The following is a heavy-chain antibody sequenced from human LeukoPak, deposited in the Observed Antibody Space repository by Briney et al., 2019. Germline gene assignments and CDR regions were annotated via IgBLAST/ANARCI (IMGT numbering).Heavy chain of an antibody. V-gene: IGHV4-38-2*02. CDR1: GYSIASGYL. Sequence: SETLSLTCTVSGYSIASGYLWGWIRQTPEKGLEWIAIIYHSGRTYYNLSLKSRVTISMDTSRNQFSLKVTSVTAADTALYFCARGGPWELSHRDYFDYWGQGTLVTVSS. D-gene: IGHD1-26*01. CDR3: ARGGPWELSHRDYFDY. J-gene: IGHJ4*02. CDR2: IYHSGRT.